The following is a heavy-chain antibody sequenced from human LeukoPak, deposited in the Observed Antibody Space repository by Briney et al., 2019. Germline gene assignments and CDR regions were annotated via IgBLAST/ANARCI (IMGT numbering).Heavy chain of an antibody. CDR3: AKRTTPNSGSYYNWFDP. J-gene: IGHJ5*02. CDR2: ISGSGGST. V-gene: IGHV3-23*01. CDR1: GLTFSSYA. D-gene: IGHD1-26*01. Sequence: GGSLRLSCAASGLTFSSYAMSWVRQAPGEGLEWVSAISGSGGSTYYADSVKGRFTISRDNSKNTLYLQMNSRRAEDTAVYYCAKRTTPNSGSYYNWFDPWGQGTLVTVSS.